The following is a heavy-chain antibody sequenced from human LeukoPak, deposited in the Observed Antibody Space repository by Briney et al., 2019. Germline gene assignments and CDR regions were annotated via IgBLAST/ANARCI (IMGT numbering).Heavy chain of an antibody. D-gene: IGHD2-15*01. J-gene: IGHJ4*02. CDR2: IYYSGST. V-gene: IGHV4-31*03. CDR1: GGSISSGGYY. Sequence: SETLSLTCTVSGGSISSGGYYWSWIRQHPGKGLEWIGYIYYSGSTYYNPSLKSRVTISVDTSKNQFSLKLSSVTAADTAVYYCARFYLLYCRGGSCYSGGFLFDYGGQGTLVTVSS. CDR3: ARFYLLYCRGGSCYSGGFLFDY.